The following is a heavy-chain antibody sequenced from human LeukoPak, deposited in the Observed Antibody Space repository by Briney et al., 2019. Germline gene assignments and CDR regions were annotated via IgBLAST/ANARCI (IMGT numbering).Heavy chain of an antibody. CDR2: IYYSGST. CDR1: GGSISSASYF. V-gene: IGHV4-39*01. CDR3: AEAGVRYSNSRGLYAFDF. J-gene: IGHJ3*01. Sequence: SETLSLTCTVSGGSISSASYFWGWIRQPPGKGLEGIGTIYYSGSTYYNESLRSRVTMSGDTSRNQFSLRLSSVNAADTAVYYCAEAGVRYSNSRGLYAFDFWGPGTMVTVSS. D-gene: IGHD3-22*01.